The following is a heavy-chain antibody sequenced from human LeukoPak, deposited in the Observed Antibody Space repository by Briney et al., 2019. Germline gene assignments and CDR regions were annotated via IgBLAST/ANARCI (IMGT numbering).Heavy chain of an antibody. CDR3: ARGPPARIAARPYYFDY. J-gene: IGHJ4*02. D-gene: IGHD6-6*01. CDR2: IIPIFGTA. Sequence: ASVKVSCKASGGTFSSHATSWVRQAPGQGLEWMGGIIPIFGTANYAQKFQGRVTITADESTSTAYMELSSLRSEDTAVYYCARGPPARIAARPYYFDYWGQGTLVTVSS. V-gene: IGHV1-69*13. CDR1: GGTFSSHA.